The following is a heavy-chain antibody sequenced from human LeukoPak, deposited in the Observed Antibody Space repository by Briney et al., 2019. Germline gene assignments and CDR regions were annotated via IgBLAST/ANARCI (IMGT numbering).Heavy chain of an antibody. J-gene: IGHJ6*02. CDR2: INHVGST. V-gene: IGHV4-34*01. CDR3: ARGRNNQITMIRGPNHYFGLDV. CDR1: GGSFSGYY. Sequence: PSETLSLTCAVYGGSFSGYYWTWIRQPPGKGLEWIGEINHVGSTKYNPSLKSRPTMSVDPSKNQFSLKLSAVTAADTAFYYCARGRNNQITMIRGPNHYFGLDVWGQGTTVTVSS. D-gene: IGHD3-10*01.